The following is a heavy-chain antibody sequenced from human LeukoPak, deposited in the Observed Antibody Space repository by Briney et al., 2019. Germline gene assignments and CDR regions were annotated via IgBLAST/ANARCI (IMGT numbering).Heavy chain of an antibody. D-gene: IGHD3-16*01. V-gene: IGHV4-4*07. CDR3: ARGETTLFPLDY. Sequence: PSETLSLTCTVSGGSISSYYWSWIRQPAGKGLEWIGRIYTSGSTNYNPSLKSRVTISVDKSKNQFSLRLNSVTAADTAVYYCARGETTLFPLDYWGQGTLVTVSS. CDR2: IYTSGST. CDR1: GGSISSYY. J-gene: IGHJ4*02.